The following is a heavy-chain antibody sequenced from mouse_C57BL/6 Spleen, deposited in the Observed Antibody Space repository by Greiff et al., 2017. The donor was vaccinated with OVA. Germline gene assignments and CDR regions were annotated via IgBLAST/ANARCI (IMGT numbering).Heavy chain of an antibody. CDR2: ISNGGGST. CDR1: GFTFSDYY. Sequence: EVMLVESGGGLVQPGGSLKLSCAASGFTFSDYYMYWVRQTPEKRLEWVAYISNGGGSTYYQATVKGRFTISRDNAKNTLSLQMSRLKSEDTAMYYCARHPPFEGYQLDYWGQGTTLTVSS. J-gene: IGHJ2*01. CDR3: ARHPPFEGYQLDY. V-gene: IGHV5-12*01. D-gene: IGHD2-3*01.